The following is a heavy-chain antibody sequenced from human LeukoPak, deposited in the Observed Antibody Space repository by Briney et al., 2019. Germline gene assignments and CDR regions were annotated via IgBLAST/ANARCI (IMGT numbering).Heavy chain of an antibody. CDR2: IYYSGST. J-gene: IGHJ4*02. D-gene: IGHD6-19*01. V-gene: IGHV4-59*08. Sequence: PSETLSLTCTVSGGSISSYYWSWIRQPPGKGLEWIGYIYYSGSTNYNPSLKSRVTISVDTSKNQFSLKLSSVTAADTAVYYCARHRVGSGSYYFDYWGQGTLVTVSS. CDR3: ARHRVGSGSYYFDY. CDR1: GGSISSYY.